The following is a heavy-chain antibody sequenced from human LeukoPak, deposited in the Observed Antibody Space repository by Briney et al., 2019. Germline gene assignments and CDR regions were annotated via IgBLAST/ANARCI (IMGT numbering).Heavy chain of an antibody. CDR3: ARVLEIGDYVDY. D-gene: IGHD4-17*01. Sequence: SQTLSLTCTVSGGSISSGGYYWSWIRQHPGKGLEWIGYIYYSGSTYYNPSLKSRVTISVDTSKNQFSLKLSSVTAADTAVYCCARVLEIGDYVDYWGQGTLVTVPS. CDR1: GGSISSGGYY. J-gene: IGHJ4*02. CDR2: IYYSGST. V-gene: IGHV4-31*03.